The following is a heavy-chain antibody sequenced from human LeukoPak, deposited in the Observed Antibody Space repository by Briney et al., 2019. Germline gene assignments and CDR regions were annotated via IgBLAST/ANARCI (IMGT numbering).Heavy chain of an antibody. CDR2: IHYTGST. CDR3: ARDDCCSSGLEGNNWFDP. J-gene: IGHJ5*02. D-gene: IGHD6-19*01. CDR1: GGSINSYY. V-gene: IGHV4-59*12. Sequence: SETLSLTCTVSGGSINSYYWSWIRQPPGKGLECIGYIHYTGSTNYNPSLKSRVTISVDTSKNQFSLQLNSVTPEDTAVYYCARDDCCSSGLEGNNWFDPWGQGTLVTVSS.